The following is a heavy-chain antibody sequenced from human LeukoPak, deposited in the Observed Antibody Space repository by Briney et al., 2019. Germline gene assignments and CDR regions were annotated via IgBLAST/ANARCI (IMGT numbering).Heavy chain of an antibody. CDR2: ITHTGNT. D-gene: IGHD2-2*01. J-gene: IGHJ6*03. Sequence: SETLSLTCALYGGSFSGYHWTWIRQPPGKGLEWIGEITHTGNTNYNPSLKSRVTISADTSKTQFSLKLSSVTAADTAVYYCAGGNLVAVAAANRAHSYMDVWAKGTTVTVSS. CDR1: GGSFSGYH. V-gene: IGHV4-34*01. CDR3: AGGNLVAVAAANRAHSYMDV.